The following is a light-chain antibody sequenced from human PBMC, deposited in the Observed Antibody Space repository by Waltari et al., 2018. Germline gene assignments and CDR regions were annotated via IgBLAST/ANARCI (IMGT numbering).Light chain of an antibody. CDR3: CSYAGRYTSV. V-gene: IGLV2-11*01. J-gene: IGLJ2*01. CDR2: DVD. Sequence: QSALTQPRSVSGSPGQSVTLSCTGTSSDIGGYKYVSWYQQHPGKAPKLVIYDVDKRPFGGADRFAGSTAGNTASLTISGLQTDDDADYYCCSYAGRYTSVFGRGTRVTVL. CDR1: SSDIGGYKY.